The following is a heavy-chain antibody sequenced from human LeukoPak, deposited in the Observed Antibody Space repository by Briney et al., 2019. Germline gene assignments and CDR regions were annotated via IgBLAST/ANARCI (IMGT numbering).Heavy chain of an antibody. D-gene: IGHD5-12*01. CDR2: IYPGDSDT. Sequence: GESLKISCKGSGYSFTSYWIGWVRQMPGKGLEWMGIIYPGDSDTRYSPSFQGQVTISADKSISTAYLQWSSLKASDTAMYYCAREIGYSGNDSSSKSDYWGQGTLVTVSS. CDR3: AREIGYSGNDSSSKSDY. CDR1: GYSFTSYW. J-gene: IGHJ4*02. V-gene: IGHV5-51*01.